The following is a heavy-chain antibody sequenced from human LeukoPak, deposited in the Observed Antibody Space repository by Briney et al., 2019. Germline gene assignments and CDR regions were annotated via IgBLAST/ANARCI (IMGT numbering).Heavy chain of an antibody. J-gene: IGHJ5*02. Sequence: ASVTVSCKASGYTFTGYYMHWVRQAPGQGLEWVGWINPNSGGTNYAQKFQGRVTMTRNTSISTAYMELSSLRSEDTAVYYCAGGPSETYYDYVWGSYRYRNWSAPWGQGTLVTVSS. CDR3: AGGPSETYYDYVWGSYRYRNWSAP. V-gene: IGHV1-2*02. CDR2: INPNSGGT. D-gene: IGHD3-16*02. CDR1: GYTFTGYY.